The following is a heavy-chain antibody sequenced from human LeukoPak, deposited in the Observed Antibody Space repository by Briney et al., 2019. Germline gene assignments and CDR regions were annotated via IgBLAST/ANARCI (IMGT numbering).Heavy chain of an antibody. CDR1: GYSISSGNY. Sequence: SETLSLTCTVSGYSISSGNYWDWIRQPPGKGLEWIGSIYHSGSTYYNPSLKSRVTISVDKSKNQFSLKLSSVTAADTAVYYCARIAAAGSYWGQGTLVTVSS. J-gene: IGHJ4*02. D-gene: IGHD6-13*01. CDR3: ARIAAAGSY. CDR2: IYHSGST. V-gene: IGHV4-38-2*02.